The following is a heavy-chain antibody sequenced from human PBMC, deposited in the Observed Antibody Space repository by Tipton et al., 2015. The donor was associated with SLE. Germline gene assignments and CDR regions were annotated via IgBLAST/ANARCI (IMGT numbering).Heavy chain of an antibody. J-gene: IGHJ4*02. CDR1: GGSISTNY. D-gene: IGHD3-3*01. CDR3: ARLNFITIFGVVKTHYFDY. Sequence: TLSLTCTVSGGSISTNYWSWIRQPPGKGLEWIGYIYYSGSTYYNPSLKSRVTISVDTSKNQFSLKLSSVTAADTAVYYCARLNFITIFGVVKTHYFDYWGQGTLVTVSS. V-gene: IGHV4-59*04. CDR2: IYYSGST.